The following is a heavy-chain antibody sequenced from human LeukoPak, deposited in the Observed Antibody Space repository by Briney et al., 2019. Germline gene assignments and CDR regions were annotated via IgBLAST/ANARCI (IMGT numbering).Heavy chain of an antibody. Sequence: SETLSLTCTVSGGSISSSSYYWGWIRQPPGKGLEWIGSIYYSGSTYYNPSLKSRVTISVDTSKNQFSLKLSSVTAADTAVYYCARGLVVTAWRYYYMDVWGKGTTVTVSS. CDR1: GGSISSSSYY. J-gene: IGHJ6*03. V-gene: IGHV4-39*07. D-gene: IGHD2-21*02. CDR2: IYYSGST. CDR3: ARGLVVTAWRYYYMDV.